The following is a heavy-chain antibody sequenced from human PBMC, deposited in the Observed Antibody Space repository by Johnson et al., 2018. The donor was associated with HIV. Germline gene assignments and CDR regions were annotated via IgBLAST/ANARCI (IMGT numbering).Heavy chain of an antibody. V-gene: IGHV3-30-3*01. D-gene: IGHD3-22*01. J-gene: IGHJ3*01. Sequence: QVQLVESGGGVVQAGRSLRLSCAASGFTFSSYAMHWVRQAPGKGLEWVAIISYDGSNKYYADSVKGRFTISRDNSKNTLYLQMNTLRAEDTAVYFCARDSSGYYYIPDAFDFWGQGTMVTVSS. CDR3: ARDSSGYYYIPDAFDF. CDR2: ISYDGSNK. CDR1: GFTFSSYA.